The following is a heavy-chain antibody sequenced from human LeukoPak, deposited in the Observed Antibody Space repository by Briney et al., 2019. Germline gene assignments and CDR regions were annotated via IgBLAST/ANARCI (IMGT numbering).Heavy chain of an antibody. CDR3: AKGHCSSTSCSKDFDY. V-gene: IGHV3-48*04. Sequence: PGGSLRLSCAASGFTFSSYSMNWVRQAPGKGLEWVSYISSSGSTIYYADSVKGRFTISRDNSKNTLYLQMNSLRAEDTAVYYCAKGHCSSTSCSKDFDYWGQGTLVTVSS. CDR1: GFTFSSYS. J-gene: IGHJ4*02. CDR2: ISSSGSTI. D-gene: IGHD2-2*01.